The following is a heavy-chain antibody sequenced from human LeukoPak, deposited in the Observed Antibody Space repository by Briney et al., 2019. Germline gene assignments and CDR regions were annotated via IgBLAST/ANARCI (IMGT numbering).Heavy chain of an antibody. CDR3: ARDQRGARHPFFDY. Sequence: SETLSPTCTVSGGSISSYYWSWIRQPAGKGLEWIGRIYTSGSTNYNPSLKSRVTISVDTSKNQFSLKLSSVTAADTAVYYCARDQRGARHPFFDYWGQGTLVTVSS. D-gene: IGHD4/OR15-4a*01. V-gene: IGHV4-4*07. CDR2: IYTSGST. J-gene: IGHJ4*02. CDR1: GGSISSYY.